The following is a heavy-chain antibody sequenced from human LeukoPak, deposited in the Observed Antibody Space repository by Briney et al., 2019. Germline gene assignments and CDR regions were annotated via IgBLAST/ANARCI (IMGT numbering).Heavy chain of an antibody. CDR3: ARGGLGVPAATYYYYGMGV. Sequence: GSSVKVSCKASGGTFSSYAISWVRQAPGQGLEWMGRIIPILGIANYAQKFQGRVTITADKSTSTAYIELSSLRSEGTAVYYCARGGLGVPAATYYYYGMGVWGQGTTVTVSS. D-gene: IGHD2-2*01. V-gene: IGHV1-69*04. J-gene: IGHJ6*02. CDR2: IIPILGIA. CDR1: GGTFSSYA.